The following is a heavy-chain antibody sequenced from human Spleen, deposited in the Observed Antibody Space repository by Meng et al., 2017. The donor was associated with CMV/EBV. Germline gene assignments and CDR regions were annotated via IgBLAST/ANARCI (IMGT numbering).Heavy chain of an antibody. Sequence: LSCAASGFTGSKNYMSWVRQAPGKGLEWVSVIYGGGSPYYAESVRGRFTISRDNSKNTLYLQMISLRAEDTAVYYCARDSRNIAGGEDWGQGTLVTVSS. D-gene: IGHD6-13*01. CDR2: IYGGGSP. CDR1: GFTGSKNY. J-gene: IGHJ4*02. CDR3: ARDSRNIAGGED. V-gene: IGHV3-53*01.